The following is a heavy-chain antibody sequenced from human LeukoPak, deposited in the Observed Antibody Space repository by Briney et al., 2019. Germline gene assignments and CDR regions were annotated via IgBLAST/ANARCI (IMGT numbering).Heavy chain of an antibody. CDR3: ARNVSTGYFDY. CDR1: GYSISNTYY. Sequence: SETLSLTCGVSGYSISNTYYWGWIRQPPGNGLEWIASIYNSGSTYYNPSLKSRVTISVDTSKNQFSLKLSSVTAADTAVYYCARNVSTGYFDYWGQGTLVTVSS. J-gene: IGHJ4*02. V-gene: IGHV4-38-2*01. D-gene: IGHD3-10*02. CDR2: IYNSGST.